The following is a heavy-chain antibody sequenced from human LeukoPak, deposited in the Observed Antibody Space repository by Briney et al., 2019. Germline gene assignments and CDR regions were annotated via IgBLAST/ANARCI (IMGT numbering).Heavy chain of an antibody. CDR3: ARVKDFWSGYYPRVKGLDAFDI. Sequence: ASVKVSCKASGYTFTGYYMRWVRQAPGQGLEWMGWINPNSGGTNYAQKFQGRVTMTRDTSISTAYMELSRLRSDDTAVYYCARVKDFWSGYYPRVKGLDAFDIWGQGTMVTVSS. V-gene: IGHV1-2*02. CDR1: GYTFTGYY. CDR2: INPNSGGT. D-gene: IGHD3-3*01. J-gene: IGHJ3*02.